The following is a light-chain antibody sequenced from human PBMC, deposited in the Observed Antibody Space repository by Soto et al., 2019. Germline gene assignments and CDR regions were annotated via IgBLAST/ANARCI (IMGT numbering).Light chain of an antibody. CDR1: QTVIKY. V-gene: IGKV1-39*01. CDR2: AAS. CDR3: QQSYSTLFT. Sequence: DIQMTQSPSSLSASVGDRVTITCRASQTVIKYLNWYQQKPGRAPNLLIYAASRLQGGVPSRFSACGSGTEFTLTISSLQPEDFPTYYCQQSYSTLFTFGPGTKVEIK. J-gene: IGKJ3*01.